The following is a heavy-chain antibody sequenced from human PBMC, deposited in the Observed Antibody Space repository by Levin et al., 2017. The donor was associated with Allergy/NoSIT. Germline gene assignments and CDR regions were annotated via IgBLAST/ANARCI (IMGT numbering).Heavy chain of an antibody. CDR1: GFTFSSYS. CDR3: AREIDSSGYGERGYYFDY. CDR2: ISSSSSTI. V-gene: IGHV3-48*02. J-gene: IGHJ4*02. D-gene: IGHD3-22*01. Sequence: GGSLRLSCAASGFTFSSYSMNWVRQAPGKGLEWVSYISSSSSTIYYADSVKGRFTISRDNAKNSLYLQMNSLRDEDTAVYYCAREIDSSGYGERGYYFDYWGQGTLVTVSS.